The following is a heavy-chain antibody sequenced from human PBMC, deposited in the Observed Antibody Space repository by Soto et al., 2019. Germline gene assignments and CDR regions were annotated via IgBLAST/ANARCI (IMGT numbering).Heavy chain of an antibody. Sequence: GGSLRLSCAASGFTFSSYGMHWVRQAPGKGLEWVAVISYDGSNKYYADSVKGRFTISRDNSKNTLYLQMNSLRAEDTAVYYCAKDQGPQDYYDSTTVNYYGMDVWGQGTTVTVSS. CDR2: ISYDGSNK. J-gene: IGHJ6*02. CDR1: GFTFSSYG. V-gene: IGHV3-30*18. CDR3: AKDQGPQDYYDSTTVNYYGMDV. D-gene: IGHD3-22*01.